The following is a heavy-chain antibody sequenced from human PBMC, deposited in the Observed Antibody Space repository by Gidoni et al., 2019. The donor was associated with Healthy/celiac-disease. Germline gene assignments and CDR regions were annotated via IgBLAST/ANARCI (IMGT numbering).Heavy chain of an antibody. J-gene: IGHJ4*02. D-gene: IGHD2-8*01. CDR3: ARVLGHCTNGVCYGVDY. CDR2: ISSSSSYI. V-gene: IGHV3-21*01. Sequence: EVQLVESGGGLVTPGGSLRLSCAASGFTFSSYSMNWVRQAPGKGLEWVSSISSSSSYIYYADSVKGRFTISRDNAKNSLYLQMNSLRAEDTAVYYCARVLGHCTNGVCYGVDYWGQGTLVTVSS. CDR1: GFTFSSYS.